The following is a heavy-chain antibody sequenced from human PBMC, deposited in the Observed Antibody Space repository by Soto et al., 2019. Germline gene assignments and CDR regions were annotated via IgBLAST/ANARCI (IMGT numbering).Heavy chain of an antibody. Sequence: QLHLQESGPGLVKPSETLSLTCTVSGGSISGSSYYWGWIRQPPGKGLEWIGSIYYSGSTCYNPSLKSRVAISVDTSKNQFSLKLSSVTAVDTALYYCARLDYTTSCSYWGQGTLVTVSS. J-gene: IGHJ4*02. D-gene: IGHD2-2*01. V-gene: IGHV4-39*01. CDR3: ARLDYTTSCSY. CDR1: GGSISGSSYY. CDR2: IYYSGST.